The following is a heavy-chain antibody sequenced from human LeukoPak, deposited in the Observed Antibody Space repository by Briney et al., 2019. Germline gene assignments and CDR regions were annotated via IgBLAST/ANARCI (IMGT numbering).Heavy chain of an antibody. CDR3: AREGRSSSLDY. CDR2: MNPNSGAT. CDR1: GYTFSNND. Sequence: ASVKVSCKTSGYTFSNNDINWVRQPPGQGLEWMGWMNPNSGATGYAQKFQGRVTMTGDTSISTAYMELSSLRSEDTAVYYSAREGRSSSLDYWGQGTLVTVSS. V-gene: IGHV1-8*01. J-gene: IGHJ4*02. D-gene: IGHD6-6*01.